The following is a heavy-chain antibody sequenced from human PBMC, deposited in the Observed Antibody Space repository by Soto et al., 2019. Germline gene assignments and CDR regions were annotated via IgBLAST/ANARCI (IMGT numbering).Heavy chain of an antibody. D-gene: IGHD3-3*01. CDR2: INHSGST. J-gene: IGHJ6*02. CDR1: GGSFIGYY. CDR3: ARAPYYDFWSGYYTHYYGMDV. Sequence: RSLTFAVYGGSFIGYYWSWIRQPPGKGLEWIGEINHSGSTNYNPSLKSRVTISVDTSKNQFSLKLSSVTAADTAVYYCARAPYYDFWSGYYTHYYGMDVWGQGTTVTVSS. V-gene: IGHV4-34*01.